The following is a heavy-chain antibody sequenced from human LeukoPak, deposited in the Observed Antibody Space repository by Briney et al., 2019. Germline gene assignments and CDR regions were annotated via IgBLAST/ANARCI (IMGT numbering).Heavy chain of an antibody. CDR3: ARDGGYDSSGYDDY. CDR2: IIPIFGTA. V-gene: IGHV1-69*05. Sequence: SVKVSCKASGGTLSSYAISWVRQAPGQGLEWMGRIIPIFGTANYAQKFQGRVTITTDESTSTAYLELSSLRSEDTAVYYCARDGGYDSSGYDDYWGQGTLVTVSS. J-gene: IGHJ4*02. D-gene: IGHD3-22*01. CDR1: GGTLSSYA.